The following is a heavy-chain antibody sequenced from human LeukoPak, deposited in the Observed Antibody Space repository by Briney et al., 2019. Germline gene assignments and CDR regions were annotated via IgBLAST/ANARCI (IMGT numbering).Heavy chain of an antibody. V-gene: IGHV3-53*01. CDR3: ARHRLAAAGTEEPFDY. Sequence: PGGSLRLSCAASGFTVSSNYMSWVRQAPGKGLEWVSVIYSGGSTYYADSVKGRFTISRDNSKNTLYLQMNSLRAEDTAMYYCARHRLAAAGTEEPFDYWGQGTLVTVSS. J-gene: IGHJ4*02. CDR1: GFTVSSNY. CDR2: IYSGGST. D-gene: IGHD6-13*01.